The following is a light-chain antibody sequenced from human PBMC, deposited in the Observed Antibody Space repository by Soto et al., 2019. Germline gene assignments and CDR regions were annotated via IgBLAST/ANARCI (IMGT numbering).Light chain of an antibody. CDR3: SSYTGSSYV. CDR1: GSDVGDYNY. CDR2: EVS. Sequence: QSALTQPPSASGSPGQSVTISCTGTGSDVGDYNYVSSYQQHPGKAPKLMIYEVSKRPSGVPDRFSGSKSGNTASLTVSGLQAEDEANYYCSSYTGSSYVFGTGTKVTVL. J-gene: IGLJ1*01. V-gene: IGLV2-8*01.